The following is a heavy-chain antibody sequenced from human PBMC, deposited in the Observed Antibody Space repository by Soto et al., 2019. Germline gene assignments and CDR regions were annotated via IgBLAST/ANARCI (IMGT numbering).Heavy chain of an antibody. CDR1: GGTFSTYA. D-gene: IGHD5-12*01. V-gene: IGHV1-69*01. Sequence: QVQLEQSGGEVKQPGSSVRVSCKTSGGTFSTYAINWVRQAPGQGLEWMGAIIHLFGTADYSQKVQGRVTITADESTSTAYMELSSLRSAVSSVYFSARPNGTSRGGYYYFDLWGQGTLVTVSS. CDR3: ARPNGTSRGGYYYFDL. CDR2: IIHLFGTA. J-gene: IGHJ4*02.